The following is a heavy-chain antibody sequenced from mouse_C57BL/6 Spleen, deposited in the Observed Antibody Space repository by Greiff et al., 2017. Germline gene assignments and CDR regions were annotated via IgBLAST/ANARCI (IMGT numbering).Heavy chain of an antibody. J-gene: IGHJ3*01. V-gene: IGHV1-82*01. CDR3: ARELAY. Sequence: QVQLKESGPELVKPGASVKISCKASGYAFSSSWMNWVKQRPGKGLEWIGRIYPGDGDTNYNGKYKGKATLTADKSSSTAYMQLSSLTSEDSAVYFCARELAYGGQGTLVTVSA. CDR1: GYAFSSSW. CDR2: IYPGDGDT.